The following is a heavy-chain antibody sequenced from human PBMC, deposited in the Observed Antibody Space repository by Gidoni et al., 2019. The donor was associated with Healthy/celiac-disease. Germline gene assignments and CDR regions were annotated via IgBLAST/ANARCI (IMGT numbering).Heavy chain of an antibody. CDR2: ISYDGSNK. J-gene: IGHJ6*02. CDR3: ARDRLSAADLYYYYGMDV. V-gene: IGHV3-30-3*01. CDR1: GFTFRSYA. Sequence: QVQLVESGGGVVQPGRSLRLSCAASGFTFRSYAMHWVRQAPGKGLEWVAVISYDGSNKYYADSVKGRFTISRDNSKNTLYLQMNSLRAEDTAVYYCARDRLSAADLYYYYGMDVWGQGTTVTVSS. D-gene: IGHD6-13*01.